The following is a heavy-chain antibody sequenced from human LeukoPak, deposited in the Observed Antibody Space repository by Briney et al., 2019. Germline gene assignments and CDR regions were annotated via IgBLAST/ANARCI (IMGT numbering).Heavy chain of an antibody. J-gene: IGHJ4*02. CDR3: ARDPGAYSSSPIDY. CDR2: ISSSSSYI. Sequence: GGSLRLSCAASGFTFSSFTMNWVRQAPGKGLEWVSSISSSSSYIYSADSVKGRFTISRDNARNSLYLRMNSLRAEDTAVYYCARDPGAYSSSPIDYWGQGTLVTLSS. V-gene: IGHV3-21*01. CDR1: GFTFSSFT. D-gene: IGHD6-6*01.